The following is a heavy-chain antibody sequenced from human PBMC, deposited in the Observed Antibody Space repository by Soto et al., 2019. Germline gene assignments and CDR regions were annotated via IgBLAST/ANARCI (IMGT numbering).Heavy chain of an antibody. J-gene: IGHJ4*02. CDR1: GFTFSKAW. D-gene: IGHD6-19*01. Sequence: EVQVVESGGGLVKPGGSLRLSCAASGFTFSKAWMNWVRQAPGKGLEGGGRIKSKSDGETTYYSAPVKGRFTSSRDHSNDTLYLQMNNLETEDTALYYCATVSRGRCAPSIDYWGQGTLVTVSS. CDR3: ATVSRGRCAPSIDY. V-gene: IGHV3-15*01. CDR2: IKSKSDGETT.